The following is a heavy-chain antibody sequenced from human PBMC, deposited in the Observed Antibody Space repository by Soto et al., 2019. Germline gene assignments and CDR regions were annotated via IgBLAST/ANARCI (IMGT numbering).Heavy chain of an antibody. D-gene: IGHD2-8*01. CDR3: ARHEGNGNVWPLDY. J-gene: IGHJ4*02. V-gene: IGHV4-39*01. Sequence: QVQLLESGPGLVKPSETLSLTCTVSGDSIGTTHSYWAWIRQSPGQGLEWIGNIHYSGSTYYMPSLRSRVTLSVDTSKNQFSLRLTSVTAEDTAVYYCARHEGNGNVWPLDYWGQGILVTVSS. CDR1: GDSIGTTHSY. CDR2: IHYSGST.